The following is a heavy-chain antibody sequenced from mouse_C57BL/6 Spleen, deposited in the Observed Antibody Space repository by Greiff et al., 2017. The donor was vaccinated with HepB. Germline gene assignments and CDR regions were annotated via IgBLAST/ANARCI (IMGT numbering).Heavy chain of an antibody. CDR2: ISSGSSTI. Sequence: EVQLVESGGGLVKPGGSLKLSCAASGFTFSDYGMHWVRQAPEKGLEWVAYISSGSSTIYYADTVKGRFTISRDNAKNTLFLQMTSLRSEDTAMYYCAKSGYYGSRRDYFDYWGQGTTLTVSS. CDR3: AKSGYYGSRRDYFDY. V-gene: IGHV5-17*01. J-gene: IGHJ2*01. CDR1: GFTFSDYG. D-gene: IGHD1-1*01.